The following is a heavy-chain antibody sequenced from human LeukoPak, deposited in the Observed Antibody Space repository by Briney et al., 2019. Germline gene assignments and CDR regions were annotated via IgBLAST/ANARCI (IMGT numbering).Heavy chain of an antibody. CDR1: GYTLTELS. CDR2: FDPEDCET. J-gene: IGHJ5*02. Sequence: ASVKVSCKVSGYTLTELSMHWVLQAPGKGLEWMGGFDPEDCETIYAQKFQGRDTMTEDTSTDTASMELSSLRSEDTAVYYCATLGTNYYGSGSYYWFDPWGQGTLVTVSS. CDR3: ATLGTNYYGSGSYYWFDP. D-gene: IGHD3-10*01. V-gene: IGHV1-24*01.